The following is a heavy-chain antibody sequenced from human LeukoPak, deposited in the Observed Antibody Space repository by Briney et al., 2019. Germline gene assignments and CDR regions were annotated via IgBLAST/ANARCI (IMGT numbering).Heavy chain of an antibody. V-gene: IGHV1-18*01. Sequence: ASVKVSCKASGYTFTSYGISWVRQAPGQGLEWMGWISAYNGNTNYAQKLQGRVTMTTDTSTSTAYMELRSLRSDDTAVYYCARDSGLYCSSTSCYYGMDVWGQGTTVTVSS. CDR2: ISAYNGNT. CDR1: GYTFTSYG. CDR3: ARDSGLYCSSTSCYYGMDV. D-gene: IGHD2-2*01. J-gene: IGHJ6*02.